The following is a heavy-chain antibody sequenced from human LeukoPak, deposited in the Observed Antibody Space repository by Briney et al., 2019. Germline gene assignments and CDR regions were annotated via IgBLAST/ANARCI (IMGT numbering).Heavy chain of an antibody. Sequence: PGGSLRLSCAASGFTFSGYGMHWVRQAPGKGLEWVAVISYDGSNKYYADSVKGRFTISRDNSKNTLYLQMNSLRAEDTAVYYCAKDLDDFWSGYYQATDYWGQGTLVTVSS. D-gene: IGHD3-3*01. CDR2: ISYDGSNK. CDR1: GFTFSGYG. V-gene: IGHV3-30*18. CDR3: AKDLDDFWSGYYQATDY. J-gene: IGHJ4*02.